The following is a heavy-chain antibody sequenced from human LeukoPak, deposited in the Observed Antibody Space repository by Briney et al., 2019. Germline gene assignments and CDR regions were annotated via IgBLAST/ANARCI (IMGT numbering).Heavy chain of an antibody. Sequence: GGSLRLSCAASGFTFRTYWMHWVRQAPGKGLVWVARVSPEGSRTTYADSVKGRFTISRDNDRNTLYLQMNSLRVEDKAVYYCARDLDWLLFDYWGQGTLATVSS. CDR1: GFTFRTYW. D-gene: IGHD3-9*01. CDR3: ARDLDWLLFDY. CDR2: VSPEGSRT. J-gene: IGHJ4*02. V-gene: IGHV3-74*03.